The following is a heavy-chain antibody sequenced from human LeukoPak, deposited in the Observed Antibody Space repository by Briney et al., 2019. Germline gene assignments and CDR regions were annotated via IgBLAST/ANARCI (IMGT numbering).Heavy chain of an antibody. CDR1: GFIFSSYG. Sequence: PGGSLRLSCVAPGFIFSSYGMHWVRQAPGKGLEWVALIGHDGADKYYADSVKGRFLISRDNSKNMLFLQMNSLIIEDTAVYYCARNSDYYDYSPQSVWGQGTLVIVS. J-gene: IGHJ4*02. CDR3: ARNSDYYDYSPQSV. D-gene: IGHD3-22*01. V-gene: IGHV3-30*19. CDR2: IGHDGADK.